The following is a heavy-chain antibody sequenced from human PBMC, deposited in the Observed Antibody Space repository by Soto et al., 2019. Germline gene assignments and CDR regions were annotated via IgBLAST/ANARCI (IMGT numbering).Heavy chain of an antibody. Sequence: SETLSLTCTVSGGSISSSSYYWGWIRQPPGKGLEWIGSIYYSGSTYYNPSLKSRVTISVDTSKNQFSLKLSSVTAADTAVYYCARHLVVPAANTNWFDPWGQGTLVTVSS. CDR3: ARHLVVPAANTNWFDP. D-gene: IGHD2-2*01. J-gene: IGHJ5*02. CDR2: IYYSGST. V-gene: IGHV4-39*01. CDR1: GGSISSSSYY.